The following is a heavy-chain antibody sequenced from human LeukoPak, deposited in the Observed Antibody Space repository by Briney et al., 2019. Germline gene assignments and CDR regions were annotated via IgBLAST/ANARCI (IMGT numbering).Heavy chain of an antibody. CDR1: GFIFSNYW. J-gene: IGHJ5*02. V-gene: IGHV3-74*01. CDR2: IDSDGGAT. D-gene: IGHD6-6*01. CDR3: ARVVRWFDP. Sequence: GGSLRLSCGASGFIFSNYWMHWVRQAPGKGLEWVSRIDSDGGATTYAASVKGRFTISRDNAKNTLYLQMNSLRAEDTAVYYCARVVRWFDPWGPGTLVTVSS.